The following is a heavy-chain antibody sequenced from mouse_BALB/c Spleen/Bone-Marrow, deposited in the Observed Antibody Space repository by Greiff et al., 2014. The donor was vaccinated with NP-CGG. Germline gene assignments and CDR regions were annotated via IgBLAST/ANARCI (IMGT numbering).Heavy chain of an antibody. CDR1: GFNIKDTY. V-gene: IGHV14-3*02. CDR2: IDPANGNT. CDR3: ARNDGYGKAFAY. D-gene: IGHD2-2*01. J-gene: IGHJ3*01. Sequence: VQLQQSGAELVKPGASVKLSCTASGFNIKDTYMHWVKQRPEQGLEWIGRIDPANGNTKYDPKFQGKATITADTSSNTAYLQLSSLTSEDTAVDYCARNDGYGKAFAYWGQGTLVTVSA.